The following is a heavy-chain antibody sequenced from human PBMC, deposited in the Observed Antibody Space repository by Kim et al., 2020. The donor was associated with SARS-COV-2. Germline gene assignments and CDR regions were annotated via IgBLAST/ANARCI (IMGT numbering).Heavy chain of an antibody. V-gene: IGHV1-3*01. CDR3: ARSPEGGGYDSSGYLFDY. J-gene: IGHJ4*02. D-gene: IGHD3-22*01. Sequence: ASVKVSCKASGYTFTSYAMHWVRQAPGQRLEWMGWINAGNGNTKYSQKFQGRVTITRDTSASTAYMELSSLRSEDTAVYYCARSPEGGGYDSSGYLFDYWGQGTLVTVSS. CDR1: GYTFTSYA. CDR2: INAGNGNT.